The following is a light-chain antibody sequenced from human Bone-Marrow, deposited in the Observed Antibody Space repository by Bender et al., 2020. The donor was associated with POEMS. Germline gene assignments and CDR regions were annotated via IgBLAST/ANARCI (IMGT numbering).Light chain of an antibody. CDR1: SSDVGGYGC. J-gene: IGLJ3*02. CDR2: EGS. CDR3: CSYAGMSTWV. Sequence: QSALTQPASVSGSPGQSITISCTGTSSDVGGYGCVSWYQQHPGKAPKLMIYEGSKRPSGVSNRFSGSKSGNTASLTISGLQAEDEADYHCCSYAGMSTWVFGGGTKLTVL. V-gene: IGLV2-23*01.